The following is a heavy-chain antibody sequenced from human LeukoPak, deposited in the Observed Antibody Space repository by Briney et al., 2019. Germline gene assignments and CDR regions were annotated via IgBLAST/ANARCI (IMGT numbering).Heavy chain of an antibody. Sequence: GRCLRPSCAAAGFTFSTYAISCVRQAPRRGLGWVSTISGRGGSTYYGDSVKGRFTISRADSKNTLYLQMNSMRAEDTAVYHCAKDRGYNSTSGFDYWGQGTLVTVSS. CDR1: GFTFSTYA. V-gene: IGHV3-23*01. J-gene: IGHJ4*02. D-gene: IGHD2/OR15-2a*01. CDR2: ISGRGGST. CDR3: AKDRGYNSTSGFDY.